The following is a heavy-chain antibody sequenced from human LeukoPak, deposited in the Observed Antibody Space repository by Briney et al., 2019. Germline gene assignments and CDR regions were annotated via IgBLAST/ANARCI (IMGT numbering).Heavy chain of an antibody. CDR2: IYYSGST. D-gene: IGHD2-15*01. J-gene: IGHJ4*02. V-gene: IGHV4-59*01. Sequence: SETLSLTCTVSGGSISSYYWTWTRQPPGKGLEWIGYIYYSGSTNYNPSLQSRVTISVDTSKNQFSLKLSSVTAADTAVYYCARVGYCSGGSCYFTWDYWGQGTLVTVSS. CDR3: ARVGYCSGGSCYFTWDY. CDR1: GGSISSYY.